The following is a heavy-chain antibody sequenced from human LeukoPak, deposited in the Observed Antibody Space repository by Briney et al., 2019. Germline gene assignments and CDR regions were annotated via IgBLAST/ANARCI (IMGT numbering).Heavy chain of an antibody. D-gene: IGHD3-16*01. Sequence: AASVKVSCKTSGYIFTSYYVYWGRQARGQGLEWIGIISPSGSSTTYAHKFQGRVTITRSVSTSTVYIALSSLRSEDTAVYFCARGGSRSPRDACDICGQGTMVTVSS. J-gene: IGHJ3*02. V-gene: IGHV1-46*01. CDR3: ARGGSRSPRDACDI. CDR2: ISPSGSST. CDR1: GYIFTSYY.